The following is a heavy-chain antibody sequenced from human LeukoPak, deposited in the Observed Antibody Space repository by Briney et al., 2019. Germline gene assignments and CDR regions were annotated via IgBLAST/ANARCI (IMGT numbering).Heavy chain of an antibody. V-gene: IGHV4-59*08. Sequence: SGTLSLTCIVSGGSISDSSWSFIRQPPGRGLEWIPSISYSGSAYYNPSLKSRAAISLHTSNNEFSLRLTSVTAADTAIYYCARHPPYCSGATCNAGLDVWGQGTTVTVSS. CDR2: ISYSGSA. CDR1: GGSISDSS. J-gene: IGHJ6*02. D-gene: IGHD2-15*01. CDR3: ARHPPYCSGATCNAGLDV.